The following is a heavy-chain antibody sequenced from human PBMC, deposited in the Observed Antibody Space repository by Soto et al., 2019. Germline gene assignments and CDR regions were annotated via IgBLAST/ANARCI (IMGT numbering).Heavy chain of an antibody. D-gene: IGHD2-15*01. Sequence: GAPVKVSCKASGGTFSSYAISWVRQAPGQVLEWMGGIIPIFGTANYAQKFQGRVTITADESTSTAYMELSSLRSEDTAVYYCAILPQRGYCSGGSGYPDYYYGMDVWGQGTTVTVSS. CDR3: AILPQRGYCSGGSGYPDYYYGMDV. V-gene: IGHV1-69*13. J-gene: IGHJ6*02. CDR1: GGTFSSYA. CDR2: IIPIFGTA.